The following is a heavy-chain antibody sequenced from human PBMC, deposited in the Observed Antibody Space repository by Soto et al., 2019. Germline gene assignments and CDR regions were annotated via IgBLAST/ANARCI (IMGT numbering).Heavy chain of an antibody. CDR1: GGSISSGDYY. J-gene: IGHJ5*01. V-gene: IGHV4-30-4*01. D-gene: IGHD3-16*01. CDR3: ARGRFCLSGRCFPNWFDS. Sequence: SLTCTVSGGSISSGDYYWSWIRQPPGKGLEWIGYIYYSGSTYYNPSLKSRVTISVDTSKNHFSLNVTSVTAADTAVYFGARGRFCLSGRCFPNWFDSSAQGALVTVSS. CDR2: IYYSGST.